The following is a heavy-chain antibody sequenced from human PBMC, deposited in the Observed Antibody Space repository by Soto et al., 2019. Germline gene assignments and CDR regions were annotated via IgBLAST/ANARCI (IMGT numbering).Heavy chain of an antibody. Sequence: EVQLLESGGGLVQPGGSLRLSCAASGFTFSSYAMSWVRQAPGKGLEWVSAISGSGGNTYYADSVKGRFTISRDNSKNTLYLQMNSLRAEDTAVYYCARDLDGYNRPLDYWGQGTLVTVSS. V-gene: IGHV3-23*01. CDR3: ARDLDGYNRPLDY. D-gene: IGHD5-12*01. CDR2: ISGSGGNT. J-gene: IGHJ4*02. CDR1: GFTFSSYA.